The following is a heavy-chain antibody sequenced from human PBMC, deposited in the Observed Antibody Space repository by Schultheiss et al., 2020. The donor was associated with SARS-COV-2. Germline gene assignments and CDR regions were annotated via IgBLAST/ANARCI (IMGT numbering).Heavy chain of an antibody. CDR3: ARDRIAAAVPFDP. CDR1: GYSISSGYY. CDR2: IYYSGST. Sequence: SETLSLTCAVSGYSISSGYYWGWIRQPPGKGLEWIGYIYYSGSTNYNPSLKSRVTISVDKSKNQFSLKLSSVTAADTAVYYCARDRIAAAVPFDPWGQGTLVTVSS. V-gene: IGHV4-38-2*02. J-gene: IGHJ5*02. D-gene: IGHD6-13*01.